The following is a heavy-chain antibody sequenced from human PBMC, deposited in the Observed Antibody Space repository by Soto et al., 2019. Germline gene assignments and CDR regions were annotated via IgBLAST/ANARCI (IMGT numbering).Heavy chain of an antibody. CDR3: AKPYHSSGWYYFDY. CDR2: ISYDGSNK. V-gene: IGHV3-30*18. CDR1: GFTFSSYG. J-gene: IGHJ4*02. D-gene: IGHD6-19*01. Sequence: GGSLRLSCAASGFTFSSYGMHWVRQAPGKGLEWVAVISYDGSNKYYADSVKGRFTISRDNSKNTLYLQMNSLRAEDTAVYYCAKPYHSSGWYYFDYWGQGTLVTVSS.